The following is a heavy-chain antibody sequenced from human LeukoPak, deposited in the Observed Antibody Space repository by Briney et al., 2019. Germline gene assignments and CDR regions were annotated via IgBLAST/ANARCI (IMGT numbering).Heavy chain of an antibody. V-gene: IGHV3-23*01. Sequence: GGSLRLSCAASGFTFSSHAMSWVRQAPGKGLEWVSAISGSGGSTYYADSVKGRFTISRDNSKNTLYLQMNSLRAEDTAVYYCVASTIFGVVNPFDYWGQGTLVTVSS. CDR3: VASTIFGVVNPFDY. CDR1: GFTFSSHA. J-gene: IGHJ4*02. D-gene: IGHD3-3*01. CDR2: ISGSGGST.